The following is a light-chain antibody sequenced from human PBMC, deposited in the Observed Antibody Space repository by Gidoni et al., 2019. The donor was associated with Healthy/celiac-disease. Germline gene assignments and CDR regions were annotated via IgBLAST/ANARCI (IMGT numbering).Light chain of an antibody. J-gene: IGLJ2*01. Sequence: QSALTPTASVSGSPGQSITISFTGTSRDVGGYNYFSWYPQHPGKAPKLMIYDVSNRPSGVSNRFSSSKSGNTASLTISVLQAEDEADYYCSSYTSSSTLVFGGGTKLTVL. CDR3: SSYTSSSTLV. CDR1: SRDVGGYNY. CDR2: DVS. V-gene: IGLV2-14*01.